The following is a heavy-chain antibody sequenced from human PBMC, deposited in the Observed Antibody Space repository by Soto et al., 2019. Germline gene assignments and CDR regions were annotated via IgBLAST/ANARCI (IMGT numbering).Heavy chain of an antibody. J-gene: IGHJ3*01. Sequence: FSGFSFSTSGVCVGWVRQPPGKALGWLALIYWSGDEHYRPSLKSRLTISKTTSRDQVVLIMTNMDPVDTATYYCARGVATLPVFAFDVWGQGTTVTVSS. V-gene: IGHV2-5*01. CDR2: IYWSGDE. CDR3: ARGVATLPVFAFDV. CDR1: GFSFSTSGVC. D-gene: IGHD6-6*01.